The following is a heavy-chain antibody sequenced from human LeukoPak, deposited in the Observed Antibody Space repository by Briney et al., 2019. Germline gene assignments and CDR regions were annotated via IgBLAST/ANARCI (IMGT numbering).Heavy chain of an antibody. D-gene: IGHD1-26*01. CDR1: GYTFTSYG. V-gene: IGHV1-18*01. CDR3: ARDPRPGGGSYSPY. CDR2: ISAYNGNT. Sequence: ASVKVSCKASGYTFTSYGISWVRQAPGQGLEWMGWISAYNGNTNYAQKLQGRVTMTTDTSTSTAYVELRSLRSDDTAVYYCARDPRPGGGSYSPYWGQGTLVTVSS. J-gene: IGHJ4*02.